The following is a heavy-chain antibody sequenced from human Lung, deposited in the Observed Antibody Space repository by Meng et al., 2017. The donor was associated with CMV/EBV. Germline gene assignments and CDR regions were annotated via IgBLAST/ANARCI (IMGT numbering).Heavy chain of an antibody. CDR3: AKTARIPTD. Sequence: SXTLSLTCIVSDGSISTYYWSWVRQSPVKGLESIGYIYKTGVTNYNPSLKGRATMSLDTSKNQFSLRLTSLTAADTAVYYRAKTARIPTDWSQGTVVTVPS. CDR2: IYKTGVT. D-gene: IGHD2-21*01. J-gene: IGHJ1*01. V-gene: IGHV4-59*01. CDR1: DGSISTYY.